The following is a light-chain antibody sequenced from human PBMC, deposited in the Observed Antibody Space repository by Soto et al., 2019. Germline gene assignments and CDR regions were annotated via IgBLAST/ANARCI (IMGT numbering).Light chain of an antibody. Sequence: IEMTQSPSSLSASVVDRVTNTCLASQSISSYLNWYQQKPGKAPKLLIYAASTLQSGVSSRFSGIGSGTEFTLTISSLQPEDFATYYCQQVNTYPLTFGGGTKVDIK. V-gene: IGKV1-9*01. CDR1: QSISSY. J-gene: IGKJ4*02. CDR3: QQVNTYPLT. CDR2: AAS.